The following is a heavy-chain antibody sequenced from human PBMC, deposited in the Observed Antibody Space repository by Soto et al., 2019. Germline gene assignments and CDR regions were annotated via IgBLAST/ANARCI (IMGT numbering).Heavy chain of an antibody. J-gene: IGHJ4*02. CDR1: ALFFANYA. D-gene: IGHD7-27*01. Sequence: PGGSMTLSHLPSALFFANYAIHSASQDPGKGREWVSGLSGNSDIVAYADSVKGRFTISRDNAKKALFLQMNNRRPEDTALYYCVISTGKFYADFDYWGQGAQVTVS. V-gene: IGHV3-9*01. CDR2: LSGNSDIV. CDR3: VISTGKFYADFDY.